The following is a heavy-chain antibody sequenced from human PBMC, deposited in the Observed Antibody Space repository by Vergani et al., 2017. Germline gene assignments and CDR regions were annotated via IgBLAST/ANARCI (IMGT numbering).Heavy chain of an antibody. D-gene: IGHD3-10*01. V-gene: IGHV3-21*01. CDR1: GFTFSSYS. CDR2: ISSSSSYI. J-gene: IGHJ6*03. CDR3: AREAITMVRGVIVDYYYYMDV. Sequence: EVQLVESGGGLVKPGGSLRLSCAASGFTFSSYSMNWVRQAPGKGLEWVSSISSSSSYIYYADSVKGRFTISRDNAKNSLYLQINSLRAEDTAVYYCAREAITMVRGVIVDYYYYMDVWGKGTTVTVSS.